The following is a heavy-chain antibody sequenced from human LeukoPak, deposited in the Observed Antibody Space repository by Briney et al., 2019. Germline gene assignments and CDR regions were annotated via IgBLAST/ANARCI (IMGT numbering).Heavy chain of an antibody. Sequence: GGSLRLSCAASGFIFSSYSMNWVRQAPGKGLEWVSSISSSSSYIYYADSVKGRFTISRDNSKSTLYIQMNSLRAEDTAVYYCARAKPKNMVRGLIMRRESRYYFDYWGQGILVTVSS. V-gene: IGHV3-21*04. CDR2: ISSSSSYI. J-gene: IGHJ4*02. CDR1: GFIFSSYS. CDR3: ARAKPKNMVRGLIMRRESRYYFDY. D-gene: IGHD3-10*01.